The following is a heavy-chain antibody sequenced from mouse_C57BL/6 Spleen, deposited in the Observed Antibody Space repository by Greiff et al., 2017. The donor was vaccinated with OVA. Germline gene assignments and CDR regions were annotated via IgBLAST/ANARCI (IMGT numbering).Heavy chain of an antibody. V-gene: IGHV1-81*01. Sequence: QVQLQQSGAELARPGASVKLSCKASGYTFTSYGISWVKQRTGQGLEWIGEIYPRSGNTYYNEKFKGKATLTADKSSSTAYMELRSLTSEDSAVYVCARSSGSSGYYAMDYWGQGTSVTVSS. J-gene: IGHJ4*01. CDR1: GYTFTSYG. D-gene: IGHD1-1*01. CDR2: IYPRSGNT. CDR3: ARSSGSSGYYAMDY.